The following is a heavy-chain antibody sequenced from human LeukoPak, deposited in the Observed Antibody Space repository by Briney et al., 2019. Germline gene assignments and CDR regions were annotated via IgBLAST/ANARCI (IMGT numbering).Heavy chain of an antibody. D-gene: IGHD5-12*01. CDR1: GYTFTGYY. CDR3: ARDKTIVATITDY. V-gene: IGHV1-2*02. J-gene: IGHJ4*02. Sequence: GASVKVSCKASGYTFTGYYMHWVRQAPGQGLEWMGWINPNSGGTNYAQKFQGRVTMTRDTSISTAYMELSRLRSDDTAVYYCARDKTIVATITDYWGQGTLVTVSS. CDR2: INPNSGGT.